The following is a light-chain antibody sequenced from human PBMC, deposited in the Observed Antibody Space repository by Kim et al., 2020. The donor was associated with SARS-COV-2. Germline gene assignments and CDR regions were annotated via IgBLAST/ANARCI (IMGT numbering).Light chain of an antibody. CDR2: HAF. CDR1: QSISGW. CDR3: QHLGT. Sequence: GDRVTITCRASQSISGWLAWYQQKPGKAPKLLIYHAFTLQGGVPLRFSGSGSGIEFTLTINNLQPDDFATYYCQHLGTFGLGTKVDIK. J-gene: IGKJ1*01. V-gene: IGKV1-5*01.